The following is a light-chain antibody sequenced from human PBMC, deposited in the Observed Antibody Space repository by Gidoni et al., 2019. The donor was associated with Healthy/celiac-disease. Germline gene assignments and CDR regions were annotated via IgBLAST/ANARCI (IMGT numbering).Light chain of an antibody. CDR3: QQYDNLPPCS. CDR2: DAS. J-gene: IGKJ2*04. Sequence: DIQLTQSPSSLSASVGDRVTITCQASQDISNYLNGYQQKPGKAPKLLIYDASNLETGVPSRCSGSGSGTDVTFTISSLQPEDIATYYCQQYDNLPPCSFGQGTKLEIK. CDR1: QDISNY. V-gene: IGKV1-33*01.